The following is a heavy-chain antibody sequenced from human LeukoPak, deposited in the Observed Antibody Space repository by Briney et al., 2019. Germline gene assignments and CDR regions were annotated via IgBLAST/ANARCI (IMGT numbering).Heavy chain of an antibody. CDR1: GFTSGHIFTDYW. J-gene: IGHJ6*03. CDR2: ISSSSSYI. Sequence: GGSLRLSCVASGFTSGHIFTDYWMTWVRQVPGKGLEWVSSISSSSSYIYYADSVKGRFTISRDNAKNSLYLQMNSLRAEDTAVYYCARVGSPRQYYMDVWGKGTTVTVSS. D-gene: IGHD3-16*01. CDR3: ARVGSPRQYYMDV. V-gene: IGHV3-21*01.